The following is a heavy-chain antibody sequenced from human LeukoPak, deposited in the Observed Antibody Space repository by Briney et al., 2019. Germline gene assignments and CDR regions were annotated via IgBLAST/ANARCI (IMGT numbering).Heavy chain of an antibody. Sequence: ASVKVSCKASGYTFTDYYIHWVRQAPGQGLEWMGWINPNSGGTNYAQKFQGRVTMTRDTSISTAYMELSRLRSDDTAVYYCARVAGGYDYYYMDVWGKGTTVTVSS. J-gene: IGHJ6*03. CDR1: GYTFTDYY. V-gene: IGHV1-2*02. D-gene: IGHD2-15*01. CDR3: ARVAGGYDYYYMDV. CDR2: INPNSGGT.